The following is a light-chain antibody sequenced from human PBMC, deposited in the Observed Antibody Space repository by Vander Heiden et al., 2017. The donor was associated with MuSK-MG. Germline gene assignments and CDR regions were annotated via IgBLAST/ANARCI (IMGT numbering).Light chain of an antibody. J-gene: IGKJ3*01. CDR2: DAS. V-gene: IGKV3-11*01. CDR3: QQRSDWVSS. Sequence: EIVLTQSPATLSLSPGERATLSCRASQSVSSQAPRLLIYDASNRATGIPARFSGSGSGTDFTLTISSLEPEDFAVYYCQQRSDWVSSFGSGTKVDIK. CDR1: QSVSS.